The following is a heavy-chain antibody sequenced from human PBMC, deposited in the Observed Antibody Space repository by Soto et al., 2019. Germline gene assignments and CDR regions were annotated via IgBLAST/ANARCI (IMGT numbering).Heavy chain of an antibody. J-gene: IGHJ3*01. V-gene: IGHV3-23*01. CDR3: AKDRMSYNSVWDPFDV. CDR1: GFTFNTYA. CDR2: IGGGGDDR. Sequence: GGSLRLSGAASGFTFNTYAISWVRQAPWKGPEWVSGIGGGGDDRYYADSVTGRFTITRDNSKSTLFLQMNSLRVEDTAVYYCAKDRMSYNSVWDPFDVWGQRTLVTV. D-gene: IGHD1-20*01.